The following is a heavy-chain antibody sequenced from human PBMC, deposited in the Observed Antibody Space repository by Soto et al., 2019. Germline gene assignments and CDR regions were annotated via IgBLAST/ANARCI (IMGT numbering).Heavy chain of an antibody. CDR3: AKDGPIVATRTFCDY. V-gene: IGHV3-30*18. D-gene: IGHD5-12*01. CDR2: ISYDGSNK. Sequence: GGSLRLSCAASGFTFSSYGMHWVRQAPGKGLEWVAVISYDGSNKYYADSVKGRFTISRDNSKNTLYLQMNSLRAEDTAVYYCAKDGPIVATRTFCDYWGQGTLVTVSS. CDR1: GFTFSSYG. J-gene: IGHJ4*01.